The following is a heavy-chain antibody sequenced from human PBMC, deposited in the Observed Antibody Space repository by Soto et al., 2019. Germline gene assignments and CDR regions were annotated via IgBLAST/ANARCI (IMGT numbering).Heavy chain of an antibody. CDR1: EYTLTELS. Sequence: ASVKVSCKVSEYTLTELSMHWVRQAPGKGLEWMGGLDPEDGETIYAQKFQGRVTMTEDTSTDTAYMELSSLRSEDTAVYYCATLSNDFWSGPNNWFDPWGQGTLVTVSS. CDR2: LDPEDGET. CDR3: ATLSNDFWSGPNNWFDP. J-gene: IGHJ5*02. V-gene: IGHV1-24*01. D-gene: IGHD3-3*01.